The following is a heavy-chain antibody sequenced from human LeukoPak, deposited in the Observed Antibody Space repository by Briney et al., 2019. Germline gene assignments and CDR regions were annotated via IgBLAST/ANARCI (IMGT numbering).Heavy chain of an antibody. CDR3: ARSTSGSYYSDFDY. Sequence: SETLSLTCTVSGGSISSYYWSWIRQPPGKGLEWFGYIYYSGSTNYNPSLRGRVTTSVDTSKNQFSLKLRSVTAADTAVYYCARSTSGSYYSDFDYWGQGTLVTVSS. J-gene: IGHJ4*02. CDR1: GGSISSYY. V-gene: IGHV4-59*01. CDR2: IYYSGST. D-gene: IGHD3-10*01.